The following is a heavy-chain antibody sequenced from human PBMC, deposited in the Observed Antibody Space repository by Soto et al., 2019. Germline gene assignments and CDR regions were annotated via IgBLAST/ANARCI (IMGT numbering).Heavy chain of an antibody. CDR2: IRSKGNTYAT. CDR3: ASKSFSLLIDY. Sequence: EVQLVESGGGLVHRGESLRLSCATSGFTFSATAIHWVRQASGKGLEWVGRIRSKGNTYATAYAASVQGRFTISRDDSTNTAYLQMNSLKTEDTAVYYCASKSFSLLIDYWGQGTPVTVSS. CDR1: GFTFSATA. V-gene: IGHV3-73*01. J-gene: IGHJ4*02. D-gene: IGHD2-15*01.